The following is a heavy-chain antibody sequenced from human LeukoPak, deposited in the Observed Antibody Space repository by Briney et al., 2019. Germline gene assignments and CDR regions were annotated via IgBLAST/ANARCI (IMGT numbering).Heavy chain of an antibody. V-gene: IGHV4-4*09. Sequence: SETLSLTCTVSGGSISSYYWSWIRQPPGKGLEWIGYIYTSGSTNYNPSLKSRVTISVDTSKNRFSLKLSSVTAADTAVYYCASGRGRSSGPDYWGQGTLVTVSS. CDR2: IYTSGST. CDR1: GGSISSYY. D-gene: IGHD3-22*01. CDR3: ASGRGRSSGPDY. J-gene: IGHJ4*02.